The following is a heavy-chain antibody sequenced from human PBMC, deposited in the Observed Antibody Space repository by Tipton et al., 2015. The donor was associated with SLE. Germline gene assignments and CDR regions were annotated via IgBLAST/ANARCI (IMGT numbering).Heavy chain of an antibody. V-gene: IGHV3-30-3*01. CDR3: ARGYSGYDYRYFDL. CDR1: GFTFSSYA. Sequence: SLRLSCAASGFTFSSYAMHWVRQAPGKGLEWVAVTSYDGNNKYYADSVKGRFTISRDNSKNTLYLQMNSLRAEDTAVYYCARGYSGYDYRYFDLWGRGTLVTVSS. J-gene: IGHJ2*01. CDR2: TSYDGNNK. D-gene: IGHD5-12*01.